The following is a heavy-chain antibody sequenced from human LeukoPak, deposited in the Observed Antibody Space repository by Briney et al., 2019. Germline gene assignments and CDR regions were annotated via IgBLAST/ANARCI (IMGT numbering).Heavy chain of an antibody. CDR1: GGSFSGYY. V-gene: IGHV4-34*01. CDR3: ARGVPLGYCSGGSCAHFDY. Sequence: PSETLSLTCAVYGGSFSGYYWSWIRQPPGKGLEWIGEINHSGSTNYNPSLKSRVTISVDTSKNQFSLKLSSVTAADTAVYYCARGVPLGYCSGGSCAHFDYWGQGTLVTVSS. CDR2: INHSGST. J-gene: IGHJ4*02. D-gene: IGHD2-15*01.